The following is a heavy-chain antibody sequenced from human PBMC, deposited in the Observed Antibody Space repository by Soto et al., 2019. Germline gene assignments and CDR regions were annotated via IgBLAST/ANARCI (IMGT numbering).Heavy chain of an antibody. CDR1: GFTFSSYG. V-gene: IGHV3-33*01. D-gene: IGHD5-18*01. CDR3: ARDSSGIQLWLLSRDYYYGMDV. CDR2: IWYHGNSM. Sequence: PGGSLRLSCAASGFTFSSYGMHWVRQAPGKGLEWVAVIWYHGNSMYYADSVKGRFTISRDNSKNTLYLQMNSLRDEDTAVYYCARDSSGIQLWLLSRDYYYGMDVWGQGTTVTVSS. J-gene: IGHJ6*02.